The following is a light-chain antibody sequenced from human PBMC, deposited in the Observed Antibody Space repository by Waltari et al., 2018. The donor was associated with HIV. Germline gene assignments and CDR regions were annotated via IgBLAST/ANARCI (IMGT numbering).Light chain of an antibody. CDR2: WAS. J-gene: IGKJ4*01. Sequence: DIVMTQSPDSLAVSLGERVTINYTSSRTVFYSSDNQNYLAWYLQRPGQSPKVLIFWASTRAYGVPDRFSGSGSGTDFSLTLSSLQADDVGIYYCQQYYAIPPTFGGGTKVEI. CDR1: RTVFYSSDNQNY. V-gene: IGKV4-1*01. CDR3: QQYYAIPPT.